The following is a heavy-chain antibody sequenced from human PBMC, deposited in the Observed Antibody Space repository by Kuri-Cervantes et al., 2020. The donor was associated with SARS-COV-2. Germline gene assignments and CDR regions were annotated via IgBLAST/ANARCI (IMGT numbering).Heavy chain of an antibody. J-gene: IGHJ5*02. CDR1: GDSISRSTYY. V-gene: IGHV4-61*02. Sequence: LRLSCTFSGDSISRSTYYWSWIRQPAGKGLEWIGRIYTSGSTNYNPSLKSRVTMSVDTSKNQFSLKLSSVTAADTAVYYCARSPNLWWFDPWGQGTLVTVSS. D-gene: IGHD3-10*01. CDR3: ARSPNLWWFDP. CDR2: IYTSGST.